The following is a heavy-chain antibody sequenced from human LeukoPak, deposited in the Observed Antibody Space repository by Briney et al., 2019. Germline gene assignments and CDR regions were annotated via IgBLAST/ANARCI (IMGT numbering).Heavy chain of an antibody. D-gene: IGHD6-13*01. Sequence: PGGSLRLSCATSGFTFSSNWMSWVRHVPGRGLDWVANIKPDGSAQYYAASVKGRFTISRDNSKNTVYLQLNSLRAGDTAIYYCTKDRRGPAAGTWYFDSWGQGTLVTVSS. V-gene: IGHV3-7*03. CDR2: IKPDGSAQ. CDR1: GFTFSSNW. CDR3: TKDRRGPAAGTWYFDS. J-gene: IGHJ4*02.